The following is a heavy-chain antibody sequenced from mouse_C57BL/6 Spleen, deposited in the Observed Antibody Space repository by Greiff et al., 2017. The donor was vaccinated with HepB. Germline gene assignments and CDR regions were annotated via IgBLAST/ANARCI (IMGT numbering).Heavy chain of an antibody. CDR1: GYTFTSYW. V-gene: IGHV1-50*01. D-gene: IGHD2-3*01. CDR2: IDPSDSYT. J-gene: IGHJ3*01. Sequence: QVQLQQPGAELVKPGASVKLSCKASGYTFTSYWMQWVKQRPGQGLEWIGEIDPSDSYTNYNQKFKGKATLTVDTSSSTAYMQLRSLTSEDSAVYYCATITYDGFAYWGQGTLVTVSA. CDR3: ATITYDGFAY.